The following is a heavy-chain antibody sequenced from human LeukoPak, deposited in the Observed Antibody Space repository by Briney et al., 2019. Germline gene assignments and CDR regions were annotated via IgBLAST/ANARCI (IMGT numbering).Heavy chain of an antibody. CDR3: ATVWYHVFDI. J-gene: IGHJ3*02. CDR1: GFTFNSYW. CDR2: INQDGSES. V-gene: IGHV3-7*03. D-gene: IGHD6-13*01. Sequence: GGSLRLSCAASGFTFNSYWMTWVRQAPGKGLEWVANINQDGSESYYVASMKGRFTISRDNAKNSLYLQMNSLRDEDTAIYYCATVWYHVFDIWGQGTMVTVSS.